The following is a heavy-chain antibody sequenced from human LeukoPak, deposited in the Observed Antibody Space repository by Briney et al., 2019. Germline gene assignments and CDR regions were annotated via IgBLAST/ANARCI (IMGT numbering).Heavy chain of an antibody. D-gene: IGHD3-3*01. J-gene: IGHJ6*02. CDR3: ARAWSGPFYGMDV. V-gene: IGHV3-11*01. CDR1: GFTFSDYY. Sequence: GRSLRLSCAVSGFTFSDYYMSWIRQAPGKGMGWVSYISSSGSTIYYADSVKGRFTISRDNAKNSLYLQMNSLRAEDTAVYYCARAWSGPFYGMDVWGQGTTVTVSS. CDR2: ISSSGSTI.